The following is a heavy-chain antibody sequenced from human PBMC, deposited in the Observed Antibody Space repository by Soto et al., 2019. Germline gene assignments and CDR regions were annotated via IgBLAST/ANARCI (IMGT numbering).Heavy chain of an antibody. D-gene: IGHD3-10*01. V-gene: IGHV3-48*01. Sequence: GGSLRLSCAASGFTFSSYSMNWVRQAPGKGLEWVSYISSISSTIYYADSVKGRFTISRDNAKNSLYLQMNSLRAEDTAVYYCARAGSGRQYYYYYYMDVWGKGTTVTVSS. CDR1: GFTFSSYS. J-gene: IGHJ6*03. CDR2: ISSISSTI. CDR3: ARAGSGRQYYYYYYMDV.